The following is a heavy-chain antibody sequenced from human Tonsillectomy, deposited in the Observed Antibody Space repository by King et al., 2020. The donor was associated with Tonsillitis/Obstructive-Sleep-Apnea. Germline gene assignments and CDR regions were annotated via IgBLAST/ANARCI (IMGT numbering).Heavy chain of an antibody. CDR2: ISSSSSYT. CDR1: GFTFSDYY. V-gene: IGHV3-11*06. Sequence: HVQLVESGGGLVKPGGSLRLSCAASGFTFSDYYMSWIRQAPGKGLEWVSYISSSSSYTNYADSVKGRFTISRDNAKNSLYLQMNSLRAEDTAVYYCAREYCSSTSCYADYWGQGTLVTVSS. D-gene: IGHD2-2*01. CDR3: AREYCSSTSCYADY. J-gene: IGHJ4*02.